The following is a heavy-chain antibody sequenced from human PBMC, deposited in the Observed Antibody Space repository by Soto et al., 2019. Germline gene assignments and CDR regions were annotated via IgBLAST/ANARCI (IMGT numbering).Heavy chain of an antibody. V-gene: IGHV3-30-3*01. CDR3: ARAQGPIAAAGHFQH. D-gene: IGHD6-13*01. CDR1: GFTFSSYA. J-gene: IGHJ1*01. CDR2: ISYDGSNK. Sequence: QVQLVESGGGVVQPGRSLRLSCAASGFTFSSYAMHWVRQAPGKGLEWVAVISYDGSNKYYADSVKGRFIISRDNSKNTLYLQMNSLRAEDTAVYYCARAQGPIAAAGHFQHWGQGTLVTVSS.